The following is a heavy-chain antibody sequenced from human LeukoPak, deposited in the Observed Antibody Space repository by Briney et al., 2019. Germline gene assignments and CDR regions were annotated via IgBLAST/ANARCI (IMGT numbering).Heavy chain of an antibody. J-gene: IGHJ4*02. Sequence: GGSLRLPCAASGFTFSNFVMSWVRQAPGKGLEWVSTIGLSGSSTYYAGSVKGRFTISRDNSKNTLYLQMNSLRAEDTAIYYCAKEFVPGNFHYWGQGTLVTVSS. CDR1: GFTFSNFV. CDR3: AKEFVPGNFHY. CDR2: IGLSGSST. D-gene: IGHD2-21*01. V-gene: IGHV3-23*01.